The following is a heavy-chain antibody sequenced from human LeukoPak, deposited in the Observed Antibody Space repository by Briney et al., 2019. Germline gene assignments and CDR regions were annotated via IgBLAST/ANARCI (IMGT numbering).Heavy chain of an antibody. CDR1: GFTFDDYS. Sequence: GGSLRLSCAASGFTFDDYSMHWVRQPPGKCLESVSLISGDGGSTYYADSVKGRFTISRDNSKNFLYLQMNSLRTEDTALYYCAKDMGILTGYFDWGQGILVTVSS. CDR3: AKDMGILTGYFD. J-gene: IGHJ4*02. CDR2: ISGDGGST. D-gene: IGHD3-9*01. V-gene: IGHV3-43*02.